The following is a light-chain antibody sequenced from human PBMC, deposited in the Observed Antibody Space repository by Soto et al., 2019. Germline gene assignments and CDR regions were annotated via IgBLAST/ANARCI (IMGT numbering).Light chain of an antibody. CDR1: QSVSSSY. V-gene: IGKV3-20*01. Sequence: ESVLTQSPGTLSMSPGERATLSCRASQSVSSSYSAWYQQKPGQAPRLLIYGASRRATGIPDRFSGSGSGTDFTLTISRLEPEDFAVYYCQQYGSSPFTFGPGTKVEIK. J-gene: IGKJ3*01. CDR3: QQYGSSPFT. CDR2: GAS.